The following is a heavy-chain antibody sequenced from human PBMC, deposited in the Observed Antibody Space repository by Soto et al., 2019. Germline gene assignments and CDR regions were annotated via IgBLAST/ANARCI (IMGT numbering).Heavy chain of an antibody. CDR2: INPNSGGT. V-gene: IGHV1-2*04. CDR1: GYTFTGYY. D-gene: IGHD3-22*01. CDR3: ARDRQGALITYYYDSSGYYYDY. J-gene: IGHJ4*02. Sequence: ASVKVSCKASGYTFTGYYMHWVRQAPGQGLEWMGWINPNSGGTNYARKFQGWVTMTRDTSISTAYMELSRLRSDDTAVYYCARDRQGALITYYYDSSGYYYDYWGQGTLVTVSS.